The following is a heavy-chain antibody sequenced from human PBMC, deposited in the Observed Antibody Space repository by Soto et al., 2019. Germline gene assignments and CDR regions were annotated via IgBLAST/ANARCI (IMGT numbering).Heavy chain of an antibody. CDR1: GFTVSSNY. Sequence: EVQLVESGGGLVQPGGSLRLSCAASGFTVSSNYMSWVRQAPGKGLEWVSVIYSGGSTYYADSVKGRFTISRDNSKNTLYLQMNSLRAEDKAVYYCARVRYSSGWYRFDYWGQGPLVTGS. D-gene: IGHD6-19*01. CDR3: ARVRYSSGWYRFDY. J-gene: IGHJ4*02. CDR2: IYSGGST. V-gene: IGHV3-66*01.